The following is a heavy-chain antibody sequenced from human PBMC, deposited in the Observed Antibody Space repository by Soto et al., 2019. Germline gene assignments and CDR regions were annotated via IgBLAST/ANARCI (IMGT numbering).Heavy chain of an antibody. J-gene: IGHJ6*02. CDR3: ASADTGYSSSWNGDYYGMDV. Sequence: SVKVSCKASGGTFSSYTISWVRQAPGQGLEWMGRIIPILGIANYAQKFQGRVTITADKSTSTACMELSSLRSEDTAVYYCASADTGYSSSWNGDYYGMDVWGQGTTVTVSS. V-gene: IGHV1-69*02. CDR1: GGTFSSYT. CDR2: IIPILGIA. D-gene: IGHD6-13*01.